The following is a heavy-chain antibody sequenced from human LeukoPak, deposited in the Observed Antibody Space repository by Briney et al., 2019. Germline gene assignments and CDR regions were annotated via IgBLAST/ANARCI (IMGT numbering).Heavy chain of an antibody. Sequence: PGGSLRLSCAASGFTFSSYWMSWVRQAPGKGLEWVANIKQEGSEKYYVASAKGRLTISRDNAKKSLYLKMKSLRAEDTAVYYCARDVGGGIVAFDYWGQGTLVTVSS. V-gene: IGHV3-7*01. CDR1: GFTFSSYW. CDR2: IKQEGSEK. J-gene: IGHJ4*02. CDR3: ARDVGGGIVAFDY. D-gene: IGHD6-13*01.